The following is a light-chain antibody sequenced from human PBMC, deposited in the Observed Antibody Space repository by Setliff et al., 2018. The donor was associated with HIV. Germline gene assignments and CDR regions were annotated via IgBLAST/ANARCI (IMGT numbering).Light chain of an antibody. CDR1: SSDIGSYHL. CDR2: AGT. CDR3: CSYAGSSTPSWV. V-gene: IGLV2-23*01. Sequence: QSALTQPASVSGSPGQSITISCTGTSSDIGSYHLVSWYQQHPDKGPKRMIYAGTKRPSGVSNRFSGSKSGNTASLTISGLLAEDEVDYYCCSYAGSSTPSWVFGGGTKVTVL. J-gene: IGLJ3*02.